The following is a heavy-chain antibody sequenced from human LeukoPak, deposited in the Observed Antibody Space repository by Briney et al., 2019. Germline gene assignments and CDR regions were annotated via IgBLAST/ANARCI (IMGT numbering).Heavy chain of an antibody. V-gene: IGHV4-34*01. J-gene: IGHJ3*02. CDR3: ARGGILRYFDWLLPPHDAFDI. CDR1: GGSFSGYY. CDR2: INHSGST. Sequence: SETLSLTCAVYGGSFSGYYWSWIRHPPGKGLELIGEINHSGSTNYNPSLKSRVTISVDTSKNQFSLKLSSVTAADTAVYYCARGGILRYFDWLLPPHDAFDIWGQGTMVTVSS. D-gene: IGHD3-9*01.